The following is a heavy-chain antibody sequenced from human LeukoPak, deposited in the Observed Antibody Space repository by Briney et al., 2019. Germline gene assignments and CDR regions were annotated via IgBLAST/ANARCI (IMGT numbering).Heavy chain of an antibody. Sequence: PGGSLRLYCAASGFSFINAWMSWVRQAPGKGLEWVGRIKTETEGGTKDYAAPVKGRFTISRDDSKNTLYLQMNSLKTEDTAVYYCTTGANVDYPGYFDYWGQGALVTISS. CDR2: IKTETEGGTK. CDR1: GFSFINAW. D-gene: IGHD4-11*01. CDR3: TTGANVDYPGYFDY. J-gene: IGHJ4*02. V-gene: IGHV3-15*01.